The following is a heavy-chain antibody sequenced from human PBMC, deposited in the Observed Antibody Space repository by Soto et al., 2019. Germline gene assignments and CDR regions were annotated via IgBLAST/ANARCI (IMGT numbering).Heavy chain of an antibody. V-gene: IGHV3-73*01. Sequence: EVQLVESGGGLVQPGESLKLSCAVSGFTFSGSAMHWVRQASGKGLEWVGRIRSKANNYATAYAASVKGRFTISRDDSTNTAYLQLTRMKSEYTAVYYRTSGYGDYVRDYWGQGTLVTVSS. D-gene: IGHD4-17*01. CDR3: TSGYGDYVRDY. CDR2: IRSKANNYAT. J-gene: IGHJ4*02. CDR1: GFTFSGSA.